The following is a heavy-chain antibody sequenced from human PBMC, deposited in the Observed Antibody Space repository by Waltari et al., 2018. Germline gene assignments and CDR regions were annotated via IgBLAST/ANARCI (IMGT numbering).Heavy chain of an antibody. J-gene: IGHJ4*02. Sequence: EVQLVESGGGLVEPGGSLRLSCAASVFTLSNNWMPWVRQAPGKGLEWVANINQDGSEKYSVESVKGRFTISRDNAKNSLYLQLNSLRADDTAVYYCTRGGDDSSWYWRNWGQGTLVTVSS. CDR3: TRGGDDSSWYWRN. V-gene: IGHV3-7*01. D-gene: IGHD6-13*01. CDR2: INQDGSEK. CDR1: VFTLSNNW.